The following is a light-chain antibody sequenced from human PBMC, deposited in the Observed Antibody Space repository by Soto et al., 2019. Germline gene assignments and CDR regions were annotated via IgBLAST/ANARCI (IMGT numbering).Light chain of an antibody. CDR2: DTS. V-gene: IGKV3-11*01. Sequence: EIVLSQSPAILSLSPGDRATLSCTASQTVSSFLAWYQQKPGQAPRLLIYDTSNRATGVPARFSASGSGTDFTLTISSLEPEDFAVYFCQQRYNWPPTFGQGTKLEIK. CDR1: QTVSSF. J-gene: IGKJ2*01. CDR3: QQRYNWPPT.